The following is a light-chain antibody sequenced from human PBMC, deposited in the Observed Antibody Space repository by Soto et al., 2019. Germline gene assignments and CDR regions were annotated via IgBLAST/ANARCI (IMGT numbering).Light chain of an antibody. V-gene: IGKV2-28*01. Sequence: DIVMTQSPLSLPVTPGEPASISCRSSQSLLLSNGYNYLDWYLQKPGQSPQLLIYLGSNRASGVPDRFSGSGSGTDFTLRISRVEAEDVGVYYCMQALQTPRAFGPGTKVYIK. CDR3: MQALQTPRA. J-gene: IGKJ3*01. CDR2: LGS. CDR1: QSLLLSNGYNY.